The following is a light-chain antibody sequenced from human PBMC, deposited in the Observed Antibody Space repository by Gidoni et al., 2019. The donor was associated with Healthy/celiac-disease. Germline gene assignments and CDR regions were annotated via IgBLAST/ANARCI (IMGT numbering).Light chain of an antibody. CDR3: QQHYSTPPAYT. J-gene: IGKJ2*01. V-gene: IGKV4-1*01. CDR2: WAS. CDR1: QSVLYSSNNKNY. Sequence: DIVMTQSPDSLAVSLGERATINCKSSQSVLYSSNNKNYLAWYQQKPGQPPKLLIYWASTRESGVPDRFSGSGSGTDFTLTISSLQAEDVAVYYCQQHYSTPPAYTFGQGTKLEIK.